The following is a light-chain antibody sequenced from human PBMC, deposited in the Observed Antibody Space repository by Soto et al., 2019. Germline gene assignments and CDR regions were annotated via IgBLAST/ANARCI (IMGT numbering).Light chain of an antibody. J-gene: IGKJ1*01. Sequence: VLTQSPDTLSLSPGERATLSCRASQRASRQYLSWYQQRPDRPPRLLIYGVSMRADGIPDRFSGSGSGSEFTLTINRLEPEDFAVYYCQDFDSPQWTFGQGTKVEN. CDR2: GVS. V-gene: IGKV3-20*01. CDR1: QRASRQY. CDR3: QDFDSPQWT.